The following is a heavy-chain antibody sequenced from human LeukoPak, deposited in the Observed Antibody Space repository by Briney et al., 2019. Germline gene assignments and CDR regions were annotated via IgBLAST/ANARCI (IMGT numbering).Heavy chain of an antibody. V-gene: IGHV1-2*02. CDR3: ARGRIVGATTGWFDP. CDR1: GYTFTGYY. CDR2: INPNSGGT. D-gene: IGHD1-26*01. Sequence: EASVKVSCKASGYTFTGYYMHWVRQAPGQGLEWMGWINPNSGGTNYAQKFQGRVTMTRDTSISTAYMELSRLRSDDTAVYYCARGRIVGATTGWFDPWGQGTLVTVSS. J-gene: IGHJ5*02.